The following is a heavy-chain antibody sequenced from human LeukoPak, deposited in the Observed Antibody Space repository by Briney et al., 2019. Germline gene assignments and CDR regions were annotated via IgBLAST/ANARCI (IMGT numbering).Heavy chain of an antibody. V-gene: IGHV3-23*01. J-gene: IGHJ4*02. Sequence: GGSLRLSCAASGFTFSSYAMSWVRQAPGKGLEWVSAISASGSGTYYADSVKGRFTISRDNSKHTLYLQMNSLRAEDTAVYYCATSPNYYDSSGYMDYWGQGTLVTVSS. CDR2: ISASGSGT. CDR1: GFTFSSYA. D-gene: IGHD3-22*01. CDR3: ATSPNYYDSSGYMDY.